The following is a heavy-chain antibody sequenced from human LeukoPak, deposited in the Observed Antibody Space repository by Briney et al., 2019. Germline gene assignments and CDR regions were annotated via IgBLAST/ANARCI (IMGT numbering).Heavy chain of an antibody. Sequence: SVTVSFKASGGTFSSYAISWVRQAPGQGLEWMGGIIPIFGTANYSQKFQGRVTITADKSTSSAYMELSSLRSEDTAVYYCARGYSYGYYFDYWGQGTLVTVPS. CDR2: IIPIFGTA. CDR1: GGTFSSYA. D-gene: IGHD5-18*01. CDR3: ARGYSYGYYFDY. J-gene: IGHJ4*02. V-gene: IGHV1-69*06.